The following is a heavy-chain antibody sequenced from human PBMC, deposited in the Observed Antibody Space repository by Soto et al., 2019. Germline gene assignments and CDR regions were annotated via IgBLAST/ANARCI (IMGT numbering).Heavy chain of an antibody. CDR1: GFTFSSYS. CDR3: ARGDYDSSGYYYPGDDAFDI. Sequence: EVQLVESGGGLVKPGGSLRLSCAASGFTFSSYSMNWVRQAPGKGLEWVSSISSSSYIYYADSVKGRFTISRDNAKNSLYLQMNSLRAEDTAVYYCARGDYDSSGYYYPGDDAFDIWGQGTMVTVSS. CDR2: ISSSSYI. V-gene: IGHV3-21*01. D-gene: IGHD3-22*01. J-gene: IGHJ3*02.